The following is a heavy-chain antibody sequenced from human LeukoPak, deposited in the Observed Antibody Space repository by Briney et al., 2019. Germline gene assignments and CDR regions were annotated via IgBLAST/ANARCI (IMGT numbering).Heavy chain of an antibody. D-gene: IGHD5-18*01. J-gene: IGHJ4*02. CDR1: GFTFSSYG. V-gene: IGHV3-30*02. CDR2: IRYDGSNK. CDR3: AKGWDVDTAIDY. Sequence: GGSLRLSCAASGFTFSSYGMHWVRQAPGKGLEWVAFIRYDGSNKYYADSVKGPFTISRDNSKNTLYLQMNSLRAEDTAVYYCAKGWDVDTAIDYWGQGTLVTVSS.